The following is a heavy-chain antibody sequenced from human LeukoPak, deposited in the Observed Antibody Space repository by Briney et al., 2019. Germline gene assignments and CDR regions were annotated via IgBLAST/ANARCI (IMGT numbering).Heavy chain of an antibody. Sequence: PGGSLRLSCAASGFGFGQYEMNWVRQAPGKGLEWVSGITWSGGSTGYADSVKGRFTISRDNAKNSLNLQMNSLRVEDTAMYFCARGRDTSGYETGYYCYMDVWGKGTTVTVSS. CDR2: ITWSGGST. D-gene: IGHD3-22*01. CDR3: ARGRDTSGYETGYYCYMDV. CDR1: GFGFGQYE. V-gene: IGHV3-20*04. J-gene: IGHJ6*03.